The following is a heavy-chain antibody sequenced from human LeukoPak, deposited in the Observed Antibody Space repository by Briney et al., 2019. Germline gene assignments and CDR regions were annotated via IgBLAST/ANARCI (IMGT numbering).Heavy chain of an antibody. CDR3: ARRDSGYDQYYFDY. D-gene: IGHD5-12*01. Sequence: SETLSLTCTVSGGSISSYYWGWIRQPPGKGLEWIGSIYYSGSTYYNPSLKSRVTISVDTSKNQFSLKLSSVTAADTAVYYCARRDSGYDQYYFDYWGQGTLVTASS. CDR1: GGSISSYY. CDR2: IYYSGST. J-gene: IGHJ4*02. V-gene: IGHV4-39*01.